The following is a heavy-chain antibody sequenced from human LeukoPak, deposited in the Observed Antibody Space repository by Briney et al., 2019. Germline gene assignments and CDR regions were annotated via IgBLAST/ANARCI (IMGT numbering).Heavy chain of an antibody. CDR3: ASHHHSGSYFFDY. CDR2: IYRGGDT. J-gene: IGHJ4*02. D-gene: IGHD3-10*01. V-gene: IGHV3-53*01. CDR1: GFTVSDNY. Sequence: PGGSLRLSCAASGFTVSDNYMSWVRQAPGKGLEWVSVIYRGGDTHYADSVKGRFTISRDNSKNTLYLQMNSLRAEDTAVYYCASHHHSGSYFFDYWGQGTLVTVSS.